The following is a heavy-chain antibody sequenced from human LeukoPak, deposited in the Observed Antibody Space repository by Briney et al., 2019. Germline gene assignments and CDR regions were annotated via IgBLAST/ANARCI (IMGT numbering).Heavy chain of an antibody. V-gene: IGHV4-59*01. J-gene: IGHJ4*02. CDR2: IYYRGST. CDR3: ARGPPKNESDYDFSSGFYTGLPYFFDF. D-gene: IGHD3-3*01. Sequence: SETLSLTCTVSGDSISYYYWTWIRQSPGKGLEWIGDIYYRGSTYYNPSLKGRVIISVDRSRNQFSLRLTSVTAADTAIYYCARGPPKNESDYDFSSGFYTGLPYFFDFWGQGALVTVSS. CDR1: GDSISYYY.